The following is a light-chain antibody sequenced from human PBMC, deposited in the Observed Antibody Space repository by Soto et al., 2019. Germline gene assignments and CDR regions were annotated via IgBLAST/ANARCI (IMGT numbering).Light chain of an antibody. CDR2: AAS. CDR3: QQNYSPPPIT. Sequence: DIQMTQSPSSLSASVGDRVTITCRASQSITRFLNWYQQKPGKAPKLLIYAASSLQSGVPSRFSGSGSGTDFTLTISSLQPEDFATYYCQQNYSPPPITFGQGTRLEMK. CDR1: QSITRF. V-gene: IGKV1-39*01. J-gene: IGKJ5*01.